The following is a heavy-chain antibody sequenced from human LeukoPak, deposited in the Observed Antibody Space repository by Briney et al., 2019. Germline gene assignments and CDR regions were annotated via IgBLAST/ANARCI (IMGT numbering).Heavy chain of an antibody. Sequence: ASARVSCKASGYIFIGYYVHWVRQAPGQGLEWMGWINPNSGGTNFAQKFQGRVTMTRETSINTAYMDLSRLTSDDTAVYYCAKDRSGSYSPVPFDAFDVWGQGTMVTVSS. CDR2: INPNSGGT. CDR3: AKDRSGSYSPVPFDAFDV. V-gene: IGHV1-2*02. CDR1: GYIFIGYY. D-gene: IGHD1-26*01. J-gene: IGHJ3*01.